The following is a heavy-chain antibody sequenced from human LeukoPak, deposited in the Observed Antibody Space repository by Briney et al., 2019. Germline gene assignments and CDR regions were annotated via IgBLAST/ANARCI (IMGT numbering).Heavy chain of an antibody. J-gene: IGHJ3*02. D-gene: IGHD2-2*01. CDR2: INHSGST. CDR1: GGSLSGYY. CDR3: ARPSIPSAAASALDI. Sequence: SETLSLTCAVYGGSLSGYYWSWTRQPPGKGLEWIGEINHSGSTNYNPSLKSRATMSVDTSKSQLSLKMTSVTAADTAVYYCARPSIPSAAASALDIWGQGTMVTVSS. V-gene: IGHV4-34*01.